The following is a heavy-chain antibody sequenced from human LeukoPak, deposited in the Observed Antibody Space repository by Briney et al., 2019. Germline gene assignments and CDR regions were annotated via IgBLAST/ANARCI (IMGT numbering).Heavy chain of an antibody. D-gene: IGHD5-12*01. Sequence: PGGSLRLPCAASGFTFSSYAMTWVRQAPGKGLEWVATIRVDGSTEYPVDSMKGRFTISRDNAKNSLHLQMNSLRADDTAVYYCATYSGHDKWDASDMWGQGTLVNVSS. J-gene: IGHJ3*02. CDR3: ATYSGHDKWDASDM. CDR1: GFTFSSYA. V-gene: IGHV3-7*01. CDR2: IRVDGSTE.